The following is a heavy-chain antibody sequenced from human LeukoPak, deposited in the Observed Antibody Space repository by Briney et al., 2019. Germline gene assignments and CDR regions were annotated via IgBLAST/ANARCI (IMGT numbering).Heavy chain of an antibody. V-gene: IGHV4-30-4*08. J-gene: IGHJ4*02. CDR1: GGSISSGDYY. CDR3: ARNVRAWSGFYFDY. CDR2: IYYSGST. Sequence: PSETLSLTCTVSGGSISSGDYYWSWIRQPPGKGLEWIGYIYYSGSTYYNPSLKSRVTISVDTSKNQFSLKLSSVTAADTAVYYCARNVRAWSGFYFDYWGQGTLVTVSS. D-gene: IGHD3-3*01.